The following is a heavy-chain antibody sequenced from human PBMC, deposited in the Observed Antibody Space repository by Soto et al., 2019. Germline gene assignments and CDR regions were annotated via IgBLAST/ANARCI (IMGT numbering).Heavy chain of an antibody. CDR1: GFTFSSYW. J-gene: IGHJ4*02. V-gene: IGHV3-7*01. CDR3: ARGSSYYIY. D-gene: IGHD3-3*01. Sequence: GSLRLSCAASGFTFSSYWMTWVRQTPGKGLEWVAKIKPDEREKYYVDSVKGRFTISRDNAKNSMYLQMNSLRAEDTAIYYCARGSSYYIYWGQGA. CDR2: IKPDEREK.